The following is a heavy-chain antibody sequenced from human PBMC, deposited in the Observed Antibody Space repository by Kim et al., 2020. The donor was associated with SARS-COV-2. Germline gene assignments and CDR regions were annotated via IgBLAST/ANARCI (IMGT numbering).Heavy chain of an antibody. CDR1: GFTFSSYG. Sequence: GGSLRLSCAASGFTFSSYGMHWVRQAPGKGLEWVAVIWYDGSNKYYADSVKGRFTISRDNSKNTLYLQMNSLRAEDTAVYYCARAYCGGDCLSDYWGQGTLVTVSS. CDR3: ARAYCGGDCLSDY. CDR2: IWYDGSNK. V-gene: IGHV3-33*01. D-gene: IGHD2-21*02. J-gene: IGHJ4*02.